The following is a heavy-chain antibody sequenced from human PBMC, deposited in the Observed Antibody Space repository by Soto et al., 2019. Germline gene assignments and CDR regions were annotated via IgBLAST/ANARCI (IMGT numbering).Heavy chain of an antibody. D-gene: IGHD3-3*01. V-gene: IGHV4-34*01. CDR2: INHTGST. Sequence: PSETLSLTCAVYGAPFRGYYWTWIRQPPGKGLEWIGEINHTGSTKYNPSLKSRVTISLDTSKNQFSLSLRSVTAADTAVYYCARGREIFGAVTPFEYWGQGTQVTVSS. CDR3: ARGREIFGAVTPFEY. J-gene: IGHJ4*02. CDR1: GAPFRGYY.